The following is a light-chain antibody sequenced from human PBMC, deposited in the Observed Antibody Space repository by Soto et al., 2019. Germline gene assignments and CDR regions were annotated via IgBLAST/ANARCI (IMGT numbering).Light chain of an antibody. CDR3: SSYTSSGTLV. Sequence: QSALTQPASVSGSPGQSIAISCTGTSSDVGAYNFVCWFQQHPGEAPKLMIYDVATRPSGVSDRFSGSKSGSTASLTISGLQAEDEAHYYCSSYTSSGTLVFGGGTKVTVL. V-gene: IGLV2-14*03. CDR1: SSDVGAYNF. J-gene: IGLJ2*01. CDR2: DVA.